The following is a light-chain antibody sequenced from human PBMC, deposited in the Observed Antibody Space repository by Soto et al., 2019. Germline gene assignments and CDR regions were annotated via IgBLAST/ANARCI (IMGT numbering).Light chain of an antibody. Sequence: QSVLTQPPSVSGAPGQRVTISCTGSSSNIGAGYDVHWYQQLPGTAPKLLIYGNSNRPSGVPDRFSGSKSGTSASLAITGLQAXXXXDYYCQSYDSSLSGYVFGTGTKVTV. V-gene: IGLV1-40*01. CDR2: GNS. CDR1: SSNIGAGYD. J-gene: IGLJ1*01. CDR3: QSYDSSLSGYV.